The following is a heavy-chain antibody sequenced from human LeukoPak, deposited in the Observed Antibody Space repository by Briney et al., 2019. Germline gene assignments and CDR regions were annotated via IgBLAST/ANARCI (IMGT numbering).Heavy chain of an antibody. CDR2: IYYSGST. Sequence: SETLSLTCTVSGGSISSSSYYWGWIRQPPGKGLEWIGSIYYSGSTYYNPSLKSRVTISVDTSKNQFSLKLSSVTAADTAVYYCARRPYYYGSGSYSRGGFFNYWGQGTLVTVSS. CDR3: ARRPYYYGSGSYSRGGFFNY. J-gene: IGHJ4*02. D-gene: IGHD3-10*01. CDR1: GGSISSSSYY. V-gene: IGHV4-39*01.